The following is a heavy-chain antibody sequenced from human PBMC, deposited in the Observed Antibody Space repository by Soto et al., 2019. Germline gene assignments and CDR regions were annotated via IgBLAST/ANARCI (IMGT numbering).Heavy chain of an antibody. CDR1: GASISGGGFY. V-gene: IGHV4-31*03. CDR2: TYYSGSS. D-gene: IGHD6-13*01. Sequence: QVQLQESGPGVVKSSQTLSLTCTVSGASISGGGFYWSWVRQHPGKGLEWIGHTYYSGSSHYNPSLESRIMISEDTSKNQFSLRLNSVTAADTAVYYCARVIAAAGQRVRYYYMDVWGKGTTVTVSS. J-gene: IGHJ6*03. CDR3: ARVIAAAGQRVRYYYMDV.